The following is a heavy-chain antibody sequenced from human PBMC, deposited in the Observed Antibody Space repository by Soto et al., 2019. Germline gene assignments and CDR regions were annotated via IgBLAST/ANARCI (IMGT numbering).Heavy chain of an antibody. V-gene: IGHV1-69*01. CDR1: GGTFSSYA. CDR3: ARTFTSYYYYGIDV. D-gene: IGHD3-3*01. Sequence: QVQLVQSGAEVQKPGSSVKVSCKASGGTFSSYAISWVRQAPGQGLEWIGGIIPIVGTANYAQKFQGRVTITADESTSRAYMELSSLRSEDTAVYYCARTFTSYYYYGIDVWGQGTTVTVTS. J-gene: IGHJ6*02. CDR2: IIPIVGTA.